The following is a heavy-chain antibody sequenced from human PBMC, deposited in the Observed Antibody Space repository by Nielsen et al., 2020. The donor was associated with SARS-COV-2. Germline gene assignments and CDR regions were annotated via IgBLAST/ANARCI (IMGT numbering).Heavy chain of an antibody. CDR1: GYTFTGHY. CDR2: GNPNSGAT. D-gene: IGHD3-10*01. V-gene: IGHV1-2*06. Sequence: ASVKVSCKASGYTFTGHYMHWMRQAPGQGPEWMGRGNPNSGATNYAQKFQGRVTLTRDTSINTTYLALNSLPSDDTAVYYCASVRSSSGIWFDPWGQGTLVVVSS. J-gene: IGHJ5*02. CDR3: ASVRSSSGIWFDP.